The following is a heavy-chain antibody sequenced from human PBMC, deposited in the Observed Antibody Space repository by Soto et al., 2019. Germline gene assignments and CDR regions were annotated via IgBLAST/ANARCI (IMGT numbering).Heavy chain of an antibody. Sequence: ASVKVSCKASGYTFTGYAMHWVRQAPGQRLEWMGWINAGNGNTKYSQKFQGRVTITRDTSASTAYMELSSLRSEDTAVYYCARDRITIFGVVPMDVWGQGTTVTVSS. CDR2: INAGNGNT. V-gene: IGHV1-3*01. CDR3: ARDRITIFGVVPMDV. CDR1: GYTFTGYA. J-gene: IGHJ6*02. D-gene: IGHD3-3*01.